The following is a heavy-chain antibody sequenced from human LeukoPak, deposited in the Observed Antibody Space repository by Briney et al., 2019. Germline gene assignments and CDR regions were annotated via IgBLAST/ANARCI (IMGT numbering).Heavy chain of an antibody. D-gene: IGHD3-22*01. CDR3: AKAPYFYDGSGQFDY. V-gene: IGHV3-23*01. CDR1: GFTFSNYA. Sequence: GGSLRLSCAASGFTFSNYAMTWVRQAPGKGVEWISGTTGSGGSTSYADSVKGRFTISRDNSKNTLYVQMNSLRAEDTAVYYCAKAPYFYDGSGQFDYWGQGTLVTVSS. J-gene: IGHJ4*02. CDR2: TTGSGGST.